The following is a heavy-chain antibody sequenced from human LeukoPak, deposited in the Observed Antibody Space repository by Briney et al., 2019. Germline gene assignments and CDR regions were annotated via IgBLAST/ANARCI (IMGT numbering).Heavy chain of an antibody. J-gene: IGHJ1*01. Sequence: PGGSLRLSCAASGFTFSSYWMSWVRHAPGKGLEGVANIKQDGSEKYYVDSVKGRFTISRDNAKNSLYLQMNSLRAEDTAVYYSSLEGSSWYRYFQHWGQGTLVTVSS. CDR3: SLEGSSWYRYFQH. CDR2: IKQDGSEK. CDR1: GFTFSSYW. V-gene: IGHV3-7*05. D-gene: IGHD6-13*01.